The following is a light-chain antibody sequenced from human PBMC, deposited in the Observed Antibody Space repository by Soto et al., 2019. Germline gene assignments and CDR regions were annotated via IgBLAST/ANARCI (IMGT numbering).Light chain of an antibody. V-gene: IGKV1-17*01. CDR1: QDIRND. Sequence: DIQMTQSPSSLSASVGDRVTITCRASQDIRNDLDWYQQKPGKAPKRLIYAASSLQNGAPSRFSGSGSGTEFTLTISSLQPEDFATSYCLQRDTYSVGGGTKVEIK. CDR2: AAS. CDR3: LQRDTYS. J-gene: IGKJ4*01.